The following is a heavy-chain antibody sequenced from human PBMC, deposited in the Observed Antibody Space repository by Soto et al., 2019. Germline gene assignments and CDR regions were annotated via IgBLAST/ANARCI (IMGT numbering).Heavy chain of an antibody. CDR1: GFTFSSFA. J-gene: IGHJ4*02. CDR2: ISYDGSNK. CDR3: AKVVGSF. D-gene: IGHD3-10*01. V-gene: IGHV3-30*18. Sequence: GGSLRLSCAASGFTFSSFAIHWVRQAPGKGLEWVAVISYDGSNKYYADSVKGRFTISRDNSKNTLFLQMNILRAEDTAVYYCAKVVGSFWGQGTLVTVSS.